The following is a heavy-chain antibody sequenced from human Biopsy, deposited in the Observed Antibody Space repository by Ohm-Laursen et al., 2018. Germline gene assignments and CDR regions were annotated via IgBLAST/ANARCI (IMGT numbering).Heavy chain of an antibody. V-gene: IGHV4-59*01. D-gene: IGHD1-26*01. Sequence: TLSLTCTVSGGSIYNFFWSWIRQPPGKGLEWIGYIYYSGSTNYNPSLKSRVTISVDRSKNHFSLGLSSVTAADTAVYYCARVGVGAPSIDYFDSWGQGALVTVSS. CDR2: IYYSGST. CDR1: GGSIYNFF. J-gene: IGHJ4*02. CDR3: ARVGVGAPSIDYFDS.